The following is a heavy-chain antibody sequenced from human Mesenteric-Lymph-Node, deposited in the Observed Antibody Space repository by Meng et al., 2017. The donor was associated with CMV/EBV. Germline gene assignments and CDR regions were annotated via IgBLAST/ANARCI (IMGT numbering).Heavy chain of an antibody. CDR2: IRYDGSNT. Sequence: GESLKISCAASGFIFDNYGMHWVRQAPGKGLEWVTFIRYDGSNTYYADSVKGRFTISRDNAKNSLYLQMNSLRAEDTAVYYCARESRFLEWPNFDYWGQGTLVTVSS. J-gene: IGHJ4*02. CDR3: ARESRFLEWPNFDY. D-gene: IGHD3-3*01. CDR1: GFIFDNYG. V-gene: IGHV3-30*02.